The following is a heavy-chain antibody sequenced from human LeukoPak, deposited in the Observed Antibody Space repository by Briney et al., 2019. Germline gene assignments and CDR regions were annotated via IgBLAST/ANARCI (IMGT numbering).Heavy chain of an antibody. D-gene: IGHD3-3*01. CDR2: IKQDGSEK. CDR1: GFTFSSYW. Sequence: PGGSLRLSCAASGFTFSSYWMSWVRQAPGKGLEWVANIKQDGSEKYYVDSVKGRFAISRDNAKNSLYLQMNSLRAEDTAVYYCARVGAARQFDYWGQGTLVTVSS. CDR3: ARVGAARQFDY. V-gene: IGHV3-7*01. J-gene: IGHJ4*02.